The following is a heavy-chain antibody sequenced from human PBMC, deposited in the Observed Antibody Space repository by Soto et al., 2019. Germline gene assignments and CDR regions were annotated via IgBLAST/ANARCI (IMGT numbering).Heavy chain of an antibody. Sequence: QVQLVQSGAEVKKPGSSVKVSCKASGGTFSSYAISWVRQAPGQGLEWMGGIIPIFGTANYAQKFQGRVTITADDSTSTAYMELSSLRSEDTAVYYCARTTATAAAGYFDYWGQGTLVTVSS. J-gene: IGHJ4*02. D-gene: IGHD6-13*01. CDR3: ARTTATAAAGYFDY. CDR2: IIPIFGTA. CDR1: GGTFSSYA. V-gene: IGHV1-69*01.